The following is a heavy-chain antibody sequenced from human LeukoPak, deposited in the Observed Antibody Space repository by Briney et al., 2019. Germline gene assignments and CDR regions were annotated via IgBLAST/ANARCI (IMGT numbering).Heavy chain of an antibody. V-gene: IGHV3-7*01. CDR1: GFTFSRYW. Sequence: PGGSLRLSCAASGFTFSRYWIHWVRQAPGKGLEWVANIKQDGSEKFYVDSVKGRFTISRDNAKNSLDLQINSLGAEDTAVYYCARITLQGPYGMDVWGQGTTVTVSS. CDR2: IKQDGSEK. J-gene: IGHJ6*02. CDR3: ARITLQGPYGMDV. D-gene: IGHD3-16*01.